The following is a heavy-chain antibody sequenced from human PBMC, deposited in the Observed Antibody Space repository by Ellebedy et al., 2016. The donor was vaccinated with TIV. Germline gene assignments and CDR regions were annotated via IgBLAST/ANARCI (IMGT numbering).Heavy chain of an antibody. V-gene: IGHV3-74*01. CDR1: GFAFSTYW. J-gene: IGHJ4*02. CDR3: ARVPGGNKNFDY. D-gene: IGHD4-23*01. CDR2: INSDGSST. Sequence: GESLKISCAASGFAFSTYWMHWVRQAPWKGLVWVSRINSDGSSTTYADSVKGRFTISRDNAKNTLYLQMNSLRAEDTAVYYCARVPGGNKNFDYWGQGTLVTVSS.